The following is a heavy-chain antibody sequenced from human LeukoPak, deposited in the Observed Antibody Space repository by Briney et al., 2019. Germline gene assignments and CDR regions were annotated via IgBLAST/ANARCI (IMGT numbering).Heavy chain of an antibody. D-gene: IGHD2/OR15-2a*01. Sequence: SQTLSLTCTVSGGSISSGSYYWSWIRQPAGKGLEWIGRIYTSGSTNYNPSLKSRVTISVDTSKNQFSLKLSSETAPDTAVYYCARDRLDFDWFDPWGQGTLSTVSS. J-gene: IGHJ5*02. CDR1: GGSISSGSYY. CDR3: ARDRLDFDWFDP. CDR2: IYTSGST. V-gene: IGHV4-61*02.